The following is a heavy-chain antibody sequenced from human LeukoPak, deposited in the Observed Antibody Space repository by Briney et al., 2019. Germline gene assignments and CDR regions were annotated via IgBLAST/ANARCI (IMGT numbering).Heavy chain of an antibody. CDR2: ISYDGSNK. Sequence: GGALRLSCAASGFTFRSYWMSWVRQAPGKGLEWVAVISYDGSNKYYADSVKGRFTISRDNAKNSLYLQMNSLRAEDTAVYYCASSPIVGAPLWGQGTLVTVSS. D-gene: IGHD1-26*01. CDR1: GFTFRSYW. J-gene: IGHJ4*02. V-gene: IGHV3-30*03. CDR3: ASSPIVGAPL.